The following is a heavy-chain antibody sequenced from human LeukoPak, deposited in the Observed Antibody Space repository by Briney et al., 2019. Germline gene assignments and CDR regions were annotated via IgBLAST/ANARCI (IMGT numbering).Heavy chain of an antibody. V-gene: IGHV3-7*01. J-gene: IGHJ4*02. Sequence: GGSLRLSCAASGFSFSDAWMSWVRQAPGKGLEWVANIKQDGSEKYYVDSVKGRFTISRDNAKNSLFLQMNSLRAEDTAVYYCATDYSAYDPPDSWGQGTLVTVSS. CDR2: IKQDGSEK. CDR1: GFSFSDAW. D-gene: IGHD5-12*01. CDR3: ATDYSAYDPPDS.